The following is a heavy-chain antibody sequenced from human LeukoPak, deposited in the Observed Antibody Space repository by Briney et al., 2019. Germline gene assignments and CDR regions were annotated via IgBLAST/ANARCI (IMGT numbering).Heavy chain of an antibody. D-gene: IGHD7-27*01. V-gene: IGHV3-53*01. J-gene: IGHJ3*02. Sequence: GWSLRLSCAASGFTVSSNYMSWVRQAPGKGLEWVSVLYSGGSTYYADSVKGRFTISRDNSKNTLYLQMNSLRAEDTAVYYCARYTGMDAFDIWGQGTMVTVSS. CDR3: ARYTGMDAFDI. CDR2: LYSGGST. CDR1: GFTVSSNY.